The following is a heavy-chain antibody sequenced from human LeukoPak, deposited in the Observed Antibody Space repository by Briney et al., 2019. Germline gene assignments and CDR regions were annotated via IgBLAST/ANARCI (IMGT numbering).Heavy chain of an antibody. CDR3: AREATETGEDWSDP. Sequence: PSETLSLTCTVSGGSISTYYWSWIRQPPGKGLEWIGSIYHSGSTYYNPSLKSRVTISVDTSKNQFSLKLSSVTAADTAVYYCAREATETGEDWSDPWGQGTLVTVSS. J-gene: IGHJ5*02. CDR1: GGSISTYY. V-gene: IGHV4-38-2*02. CDR2: IYHSGST. D-gene: IGHD7-27*01.